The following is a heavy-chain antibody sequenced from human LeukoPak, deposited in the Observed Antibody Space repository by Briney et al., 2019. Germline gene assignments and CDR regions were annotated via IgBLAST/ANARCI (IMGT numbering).Heavy chain of an antibody. CDR2: INHSGST. Sequence: SETLSLTCAVYGGSFSGYCWSWIRQPPGKGLEWIGEINHSGSTNNNSSLKSRVTISVDTSKNQFSLKLSSVTAADTAVYYCARGEGARDGYNYEGPFYFDYWGQGTLVTVSS. J-gene: IGHJ4*02. V-gene: IGHV4-34*01. CDR3: ARGEGARDGYNYEGPFYFDY. CDR1: GGSFSGYC. D-gene: IGHD5-24*01.